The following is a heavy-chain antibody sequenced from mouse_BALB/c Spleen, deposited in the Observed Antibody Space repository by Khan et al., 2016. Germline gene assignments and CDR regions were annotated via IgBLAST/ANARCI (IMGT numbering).Heavy chain of an antibody. J-gene: IGHJ4*01. CDR2: ISYDGSN. CDR1: GYSITSCYY. V-gene: IGHV3-6*02. Sequence: EVQLQESGPGLVKPSQSLSLTCSVTGYSITSCYYWNWIRQFPGNNLEWMGYISYDGSNNYNPSLKNRISIARDTSKNQFFLKLNSVTTEDTATYYCARLRRVYAMDYWGQGTSVTVSS. D-gene: IGHD2-12*01. CDR3: ARLRRVYAMDY.